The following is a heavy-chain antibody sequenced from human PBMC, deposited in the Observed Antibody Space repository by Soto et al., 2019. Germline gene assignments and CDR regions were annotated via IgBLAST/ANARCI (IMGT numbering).Heavy chain of an antibody. CDR1: GYTFTGYG. Sequence: QVQLVQSGTEVKKPGASVQVSCKGSGYTFTGYGITWVRQAPGQGLEWMGRIATYDDKTNYAQKLQGRVTMTNDTSTSTAYMELKSLRSDDTAVYYCVRDLDGSGSYYTDYWGQGTLVTVSS. V-gene: IGHV1-18*01. D-gene: IGHD3-10*01. CDR3: VRDLDGSGSYYTDY. J-gene: IGHJ4*02. CDR2: IATYDDKT.